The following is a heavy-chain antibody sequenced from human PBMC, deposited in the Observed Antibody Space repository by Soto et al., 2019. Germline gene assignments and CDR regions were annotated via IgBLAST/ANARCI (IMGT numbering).Heavy chain of an antibody. CDR1: GYTFTDHY. CDR3: GRGVSGTFGGNWVDP. J-gene: IGHJ5*02. D-gene: IGHD1-26*01. V-gene: IGHV1-2*02. Sequence: ASVKVSCKASGYTFTDHYIQWVRQAPGQGLEWVGWIRPNSGNTKIAQKFQGRVTLTRDTSISAAYMDLTRLTSDDTAVYYCGRGVSGTFGGNWVDPWGQGTLVTVS. CDR2: IRPNSGNT.